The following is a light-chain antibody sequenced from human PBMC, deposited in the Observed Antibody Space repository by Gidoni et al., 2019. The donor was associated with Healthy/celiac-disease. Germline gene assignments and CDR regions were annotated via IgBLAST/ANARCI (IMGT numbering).Light chain of an antibody. Sequence: DIQMTQSPSSLSASVEDRITITCQASPDISNYLNWYQHQPGNPPKLLIYDAANLETGVPSRFSGSGAWTDFTFTISSLQPEDIAAYYCQQYDNLPWTFXXXTKVEIK. CDR3: QQYDNLPWT. V-gene: IGKV1-33*01. CDR2: DAA. CDR1: PDISNY. J-gene: IGKJ1*01.